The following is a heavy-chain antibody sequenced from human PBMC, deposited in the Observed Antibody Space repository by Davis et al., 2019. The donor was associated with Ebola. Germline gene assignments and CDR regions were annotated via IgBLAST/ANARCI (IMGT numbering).Heavy chain of an antibody. CDR1: GFTFSSHA. D-gene: IGHD2/OR15-2a*01. CDR2: LSGSGGSL. V-gene: IGHV3-23*01. J-gene: IGHJ4*02. Sequence: GESLKISCAASGFTFSSHAMGWVRQAPGQGLEWLSGLSGSGGSLYYADSVKGRFTISRDNSKNTLYVQMHGLRAEDTAVYYCASSSPLEYYFDSWGQGTLVTVSS. CDR3: ASSSPLEYYFDS.